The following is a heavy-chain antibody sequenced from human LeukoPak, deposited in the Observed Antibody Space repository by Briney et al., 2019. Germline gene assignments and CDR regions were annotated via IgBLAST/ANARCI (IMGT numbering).Heavy chain of an antibody. D-gene: IGHD3-9*01. CDR2: IKSKTDGGTT. V-gene: IGHV3-15*01. CDR3: TTDRLAPPRGVPYYYYGMDV. Sequence: GGSLRLSCAASGFTFSNAWMSWVRQAPGKGLEWVGRIKSKTDGGTTDYAAPVKGRFTISRDDSKNTLYLQMNSLKTEDTAVYYCTTDRLAPPRGVPYYYYGMDVWGQGTTVTVSS. J-gene: IGHJ6*02. CDR1: GFTFSNAW.